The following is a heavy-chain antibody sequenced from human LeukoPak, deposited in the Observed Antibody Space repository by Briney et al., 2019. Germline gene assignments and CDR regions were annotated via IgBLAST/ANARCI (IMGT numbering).Heavy chain of an antibody. CDR2: ISGSGDNT. CDR3: AKDGEGNNWPRGYFDY. Sequence: GGSLRLSCAGSEFTFTSYAMSWVRQAPGKGLEWVSAISGSGDNTYYADSVKGRFTISRDNSKNTVYLQMNSLRAEDTAVYYCAKDGEGNNWPRGYFDYWGQGTLVTVSS. J-gene: IGHJ4*02. V-gene: IGHV3-23*01. CDR1: EFTFTSYA. D-gene: IGHD1-1*01.